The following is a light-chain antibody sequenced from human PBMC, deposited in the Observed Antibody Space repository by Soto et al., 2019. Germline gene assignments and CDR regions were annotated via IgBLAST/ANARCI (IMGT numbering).Light chain of an antibody. CDR1: QSVLYSSNNKNY. CDR3: QQYYSTPRT. J-gene: IGKJ1*01. CDR2: WAS. Sequence: DIVVTQSPDSLPVSLGERATINCKSSQSVLYSSNNKNYLAWYQQKPGQPPKLLIYWASTRESGVPDRFSGSGSGTDFTLTISSLQAEDVAVYYCQQYYSTPRTFGQGTKVDIK. V-gene: IGKV4-1*01.